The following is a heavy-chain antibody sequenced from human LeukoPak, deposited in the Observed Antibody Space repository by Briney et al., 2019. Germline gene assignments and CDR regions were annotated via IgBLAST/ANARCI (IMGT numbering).Heavy chain of an antibody. CDR2: VNHSGST. CDR3: ARRSYDILTGYYRSKDGDY. J-gene: IGHJ4*02. CDR1: GXSFSGYY. D-gene: IGHD3-9*01. Sequence: SETLSLTCAVYGXSFSGYYGSWIRQPLGKGLEWIEEVNHSGSTNYNPSLKSRVTISVDTSKNQFSLKLSSVTAADTAVYYCARRSYDILTGYYRSKDGDYWGQGTLVTVSS. V-gene: IGHV4-34*01.